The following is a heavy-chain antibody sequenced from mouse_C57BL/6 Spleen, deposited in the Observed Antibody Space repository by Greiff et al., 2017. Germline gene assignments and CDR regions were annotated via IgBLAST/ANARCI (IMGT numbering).Heavy chain of an antibody. CDR2: IWTGGGT. CDR1: GFSLTSYA. Sequence: VKLMESGPGLVAPSQSLSITCTVSGFSLTSYAISWVRQPPGKGLEWLGVIWTGGGTNYNSALKSRLIISKDNSTSQVFLKMSRLQTDDPARYCCARNFGYSNYWFAYWGQGTLVTVSA. J-gene: IGHJ3*01. V-gene: IGHV2-9-1*01. CDR3: ARNFGYSNYWFAY. D-gene: IGHD2-5*01.